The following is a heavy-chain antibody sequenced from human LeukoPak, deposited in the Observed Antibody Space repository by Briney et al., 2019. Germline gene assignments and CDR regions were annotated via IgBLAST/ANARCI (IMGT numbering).Heavy chain of an antibody. CDR2: RDYSGST. CDR3: RASGWYSSFDY. J-gene: IGHJ4*02. D-gene: IGHD6-19*01. Sequence: PSETLSLTCTVSGGSISSGGYYWSWIRQHPGKGLEWIGYRDYSGSTYYNPSLKSRVTISVDTSKNQFSLKLSSVTAADTAVYYCRASGWYSSFDYWGQGTLVTVSS. V-gene: IGHV4-31*03. CDR1: GGSISSGGYY.